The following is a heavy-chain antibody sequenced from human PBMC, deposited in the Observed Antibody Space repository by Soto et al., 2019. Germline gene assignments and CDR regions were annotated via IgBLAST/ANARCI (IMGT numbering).Heavy chain of an antibody. V-gene: IGHV3-23*01. CDR1: GFTFGNYV. Sequence: PGGSLRLSCAASGFTFGNYVMTWVRQAPGKGLEWVSAISSSGDASYYANSAKGRFTISRDNSKSRLYLEMSSVRAEDTPLYYCAKDALFGGGISAFDYWGQGILVTVSS. J-gene: IGHJ4*02. CDR2: ISSSGDAS. CDR3: AKDALFGGGISAFDY. D-gene: IGHD2-15*01.